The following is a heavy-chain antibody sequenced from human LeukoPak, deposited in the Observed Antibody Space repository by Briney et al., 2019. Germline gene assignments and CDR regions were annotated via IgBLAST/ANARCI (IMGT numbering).Heavy chain of an antibody. CDR2: ISTSSSAI. V-gene: IGHV3-48*04. J-gene: IGHJ4*02. D-gene: IGHD1-26*01. CDR3: ARDLHSGSSGGGIDY. Sequence: GGSLRLSCVASEFSFSSYSMNWVRQGPGKGLEWVSYISTSSSAIYYADSVKGRFTISRDNAKNSLYLQMNSLRAEDTAVYYCARDLHSGSSGGGIDYWGQGTLVTVSS. CDR1: EFSFSSYS.